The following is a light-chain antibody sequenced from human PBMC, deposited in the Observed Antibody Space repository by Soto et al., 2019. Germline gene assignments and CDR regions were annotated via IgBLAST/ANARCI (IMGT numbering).Light chain of an antibody. Sequence: DIQMTPSPSSLSASVGDRVTITCQASQDISNNLNWYQQKPGKAPKVLIYDASTSAAGVPSRFSGSVSGTDFALTVGCLQPDDFATSYCQHYDTLPLPWYTFGQGTKLYI. CDR1: QDISNN. CDR3: QHYDTLPLPWYT. J-gene: IGKJ2*01. V-gene: IGKV1-33*01. CDR2: DAS.